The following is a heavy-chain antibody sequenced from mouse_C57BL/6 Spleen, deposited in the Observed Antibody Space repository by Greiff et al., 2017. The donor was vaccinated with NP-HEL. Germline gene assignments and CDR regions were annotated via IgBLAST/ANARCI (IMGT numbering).Heavy chain of an antibody. Sequence: QVQLQQPGAELVRPGTSVKLSCKASGYTFTSYWMHWVKQRPGQGLEWIGVIDPSDSYTNYNQKFKGKATLTVDTSSSTAYMQLSSLTSEDSAVYYCARWTPYYNYLDYWGQGTTLTVSS. D-gene: IGHD1-1*01. CDR2: IDPSDSYT. CDR1: GYTFTSYW. CDR3: ARWTPYYNYLDY. V-gene: IGHV1-59*01. J-gene: IGHJ2*01.